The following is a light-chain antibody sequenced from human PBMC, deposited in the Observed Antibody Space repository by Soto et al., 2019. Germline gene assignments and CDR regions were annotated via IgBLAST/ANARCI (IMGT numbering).Light chain of an antibody. CDR3: QQYGNSPRT. J-gene: IGKJ1*01. V-gene: IGKV3-20*01. Sequence: EIVVTQSPDTLSVSPGERATLSCRASQSISSNLAWYQQKPGQAPRLLISGASNRATGIPDRFSGSGSGADFTLTISRLEPEDFAVYYCQQYGNSPRTFGQGTKVDIK. CDR1: QSISSN. CDR2: GAS.